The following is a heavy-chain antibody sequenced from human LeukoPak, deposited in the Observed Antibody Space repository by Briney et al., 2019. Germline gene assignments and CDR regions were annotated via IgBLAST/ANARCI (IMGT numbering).Heavy chain of an antibody. CDR2: ISASGDTI. Sequence: PGGSLRLSCAASGFTFRNYYMTWIRQAPGKGLEWVSYISASGDTIYYGDSVRVRFTISRDNAKNSLYLDMNTLKAEDTAVYYCARDPSWEILSYFDYWGQGTLVTVSS. V-gene: IGHV3-11*04. D-gene: IGHD1-26*01. CDR3: ARDPSWEILSYFDY. CDR1: GFTFRNYY. J-gene: IGHJ4*02.